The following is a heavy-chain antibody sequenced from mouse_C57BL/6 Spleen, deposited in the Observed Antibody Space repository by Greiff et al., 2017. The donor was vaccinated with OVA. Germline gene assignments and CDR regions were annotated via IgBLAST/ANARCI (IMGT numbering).Heavy chain of an antibody. CDR2: INPNNGGT. D-gene: IGHD2-4*01. J-gene: IGHJ3*01. V-gene: IGHV1-26*01. Sequence: EVQLQQSGPELVKPGASVKISCKASGYTFTDYYMNWVKQSHGKSLEWIGDINPNNGGTSYNQKFKGKATLTVDKSSSTAYKELRSLTSEDSAVYYCARWEDYDVGFAYWGQGTLVTVSA. CDR1: GYTFTDYY. CDR3: ARWEDYDVGFAY.